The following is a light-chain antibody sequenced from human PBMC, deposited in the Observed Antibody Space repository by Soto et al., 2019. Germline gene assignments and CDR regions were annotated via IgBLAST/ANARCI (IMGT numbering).Light chain of an antibody. CDR3: SSYTSSSTLPYV. V-gene: IGLV2-14*01. CDR2: DVS. J-gene: IGLJ1*01. Sequence: QSALTQPASVSGSPGQSITISCTGTSSDVGGYNYVSWYQQHPGKAPKLMIYDVSNRPSGVSNRFSGSKSGNTASLTISGLQAEDEADYYCSSYTSSSTLPYVFGNGTKVTV. CDR1: SSDVGGYNY.